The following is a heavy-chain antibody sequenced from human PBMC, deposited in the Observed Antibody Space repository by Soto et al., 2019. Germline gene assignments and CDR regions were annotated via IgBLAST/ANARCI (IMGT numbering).Heavy chain of an antibody. CDR3: AREVVVGYYYYGMDV. V-gene: IGHV1-2*04. Sequence: ASVKVSCKASGYTFTGYYMHWVRQAPGQGLEWMGWINPNSGGTNYAQKFQGWVTMTRDTSLSTAYMELSRLRSDDTAVYYCAREVVVGYYYYGMDVWGQGTTVTVSS. J-gene: IGHJ6*02. CDR2: INPNSGGT. D-gene: IGHD2-2*01. CDR1: GYTFTGYY.